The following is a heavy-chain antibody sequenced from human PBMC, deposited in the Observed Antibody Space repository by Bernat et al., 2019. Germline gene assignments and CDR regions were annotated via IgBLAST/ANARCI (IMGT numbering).Heavy chain of an antibody. J-gene: IGHJ4*02. CDR1: GFTFSSYG. D-gene: IGHD2-8*02. Sequence: QVQLVESGGGVVQPGRSLRLSCAASGFTFSSYGMHWVRQAPGKGLEWVAVIWYDGSNKYYANYVKGRFTISRDNSKNTLYLQMNSLRAEDTAVYYCAREYCTGGVCSSFDYWGQGTLVTVSS. CDR3: AREYCTGGVCSSFDY. V-gene: IGHV3-33*01. CDR2: IWYDGSNK.